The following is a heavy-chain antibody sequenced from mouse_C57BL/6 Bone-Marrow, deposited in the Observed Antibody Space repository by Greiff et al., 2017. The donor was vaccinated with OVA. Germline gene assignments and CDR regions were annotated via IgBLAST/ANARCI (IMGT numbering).Heavy chain of an antibody. CDR3: AREDGSSFYYAMDY. V-gene: IGHV1-72*01. D-gene: IGHD1-1*01. CDR1: GYTFTSYW. Sequence: QVHVKQPGAELVKPGASVKLSCKASGYTFTSYWMHWVKQRPGRGLEWIGRIDPNSGGTKYNEKFKSKATLTVDKPSSTAYMQLSSLTSEDSAVYYCAREDGSSFYYAMDYWGQGTSVTVSS. J-gene: IGHJ4*01. CDR2: IDPNSGGT.